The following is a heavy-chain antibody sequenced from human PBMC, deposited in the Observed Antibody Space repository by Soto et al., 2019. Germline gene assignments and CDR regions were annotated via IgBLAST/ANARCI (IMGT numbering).Heavy chain of an antibody. D-gene: IGHD2-2*01. CDR3: ATAPLPAEDAFDI. CDR1: GFTFSSYA. V-gene: IGHV3-23*01. Sequence: GGSLRLSCAASGFTFSSYAMSWVRQAPGKGLEWVSAISGSGGSTYYAGSEKGRFTISRDNSKTTLYLQMNSLRAEDTAVYYCATAPLPAEDAFDIWGQGTMVTVSS. CDR2: ISGSGGST. J-gene: IGHJ3*02.